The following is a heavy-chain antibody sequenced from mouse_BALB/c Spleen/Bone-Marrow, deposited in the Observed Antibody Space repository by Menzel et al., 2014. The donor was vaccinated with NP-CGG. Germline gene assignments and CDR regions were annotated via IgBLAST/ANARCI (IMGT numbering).Heavy chain of an antibody. CDR3: ARLDDGYWYFDV. CDR1: GYAFXSYW. Sequence: QVQLKESGAELVRPGSSVKISCKASGYAFXSYWMNWVKQRPGQGLEWIGQIYPGDGDSNYNGKFKGKATLTADKSSSTAYMQLNSLTSEDSAVYFCARLDDGYWYFDVWGAGTTVTVSS. V-gene: IGHV1-80*01. D-gene: IGHD2-3*01. J-gene: IGHJ1*01. CDR2: IYPGDGDS.